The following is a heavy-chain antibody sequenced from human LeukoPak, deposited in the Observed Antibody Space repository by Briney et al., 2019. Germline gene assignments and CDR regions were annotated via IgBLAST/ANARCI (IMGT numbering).Heavy chain of an antibody. CDR1: GFTFSSYA. J-gene: IGHJ3*02. CDR2: ISSNGGST. Sequence: GGSLRLSCAASGFTFSSYAMHWVRQAPGKGLEYVSAISSNGGSTYYANSVKGRFTISRDNSKNTLYLQMGSLRAEDMAVYYCARDSGDGELPQTDAFDIWGLGTMVTVSS. V-gene: IGHV3-64*01. CDR3: ARDSGDGELPQTDAFDI. D-gene: IGHD3-10*01.